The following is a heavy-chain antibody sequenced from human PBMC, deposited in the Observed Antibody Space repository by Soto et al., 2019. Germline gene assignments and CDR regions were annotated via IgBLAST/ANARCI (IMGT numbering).Heavy chain of an antibody. CDR3: ARVTTLNNWGTFDY. Sequence: GGSLRLSCAASGFTFDDYGMSWVRQAPGKGLEWVSGINWNGGSTGYADSVKGRFTISRDNAKNSLYLQMNSLRAEDTALYHCARVTTLNNWGTFDYWGQGTLVTVSS. CDR2: INWNGGST. V-gene: IGHV3-20*01. J-gene: IGHJ4*02. CDR1: GFTFDDYG. D-gene: IGHD7-27*01.